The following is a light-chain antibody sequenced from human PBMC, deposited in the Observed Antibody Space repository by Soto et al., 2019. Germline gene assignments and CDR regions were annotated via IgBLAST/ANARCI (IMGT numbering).Light chain of an antibody. V-gene: IGKV3-15*01. J-gene: IGKJ5*01. CDR2: GAS. CDR3: QQYNNWPIT. Sequence: EIVMTQSPATLSVSPGERATLSCRASQSVSSNLAWYQQKPGQASRLLIYGASTRATGIPARFSGSGSGTEFTITISSLQSEDFAVYYCQQYNNWPITFGQGTRLENK. CDR1: QSVSSN.